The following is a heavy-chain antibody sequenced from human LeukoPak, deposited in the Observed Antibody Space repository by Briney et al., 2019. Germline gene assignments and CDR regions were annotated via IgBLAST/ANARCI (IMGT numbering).Heavy chain of an antibody. J-gene: IGHJ4*02. D-gene: IGHD4-17*01. CDR3: ARRRKDYGAADY. CDR2: IYYSGST. Sequence: SETLSLTCTVSGGSISSYYWSWIRQPPGKGLEWIGYIYYSGSTSYNPSLKSRVTISVDTSKKQFSLKLTSVTAADTAMYYCARRRKDYGAADYWGQGTLVTVSS. CDR1: GGSISSYY. V-gene: IGHV4-59*08.